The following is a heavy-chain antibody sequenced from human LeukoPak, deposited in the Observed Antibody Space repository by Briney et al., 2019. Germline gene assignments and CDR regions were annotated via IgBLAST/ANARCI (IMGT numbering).Heavy chain of an antibody. CDR3: AKDFGYGTYYYYMDV. J-gene: IGHJ6*03. V-gene: IGHV3-43D*03. CDR2: ISWDGGST. CDR1: GFTFDDYT. Sequence: GGSLRLSCAASGFTFDDYTMHWVRQVPGKGLEWVSLISWDGGSTYYADSVKGRFTISRDNSKNSLYLQMNSLRAEDTALYYCAKDFGYGTYYYYMDVWGKGTTVTVSS. D-gene: IGHD1-14*01.